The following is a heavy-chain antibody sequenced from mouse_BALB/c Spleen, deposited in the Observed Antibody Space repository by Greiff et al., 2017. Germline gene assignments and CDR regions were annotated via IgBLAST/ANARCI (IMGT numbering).Heavy chain of an antibody. CDR3: ANNCRYDEAFAY. CDR2: INPGSGGT. J-gene: IGHJ3*01. Sequence: VQLQQSGAELVRPGTSVKVSCKASGYAFTNYLIEWVKQRPGQGLEWIGVINPGSGGTNYNEKFKGKATLTADKSSSTAYMQLSSLTSDDSAVYFDANNCRYDEAFAYWGQGTLVTVSA. CDR1: GYAFTNYL. V-gene: IGHV1-54*01. D-gene: IGHD2-14*01.